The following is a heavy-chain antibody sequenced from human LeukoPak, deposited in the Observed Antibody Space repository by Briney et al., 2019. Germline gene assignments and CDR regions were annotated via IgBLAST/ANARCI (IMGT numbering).Heavy chain of an antibody. V-gene: IGHV1-2*02. CDR2: INPNSGGT. CDR1: GYTFTGYY. CDR3: ARDWWQWDAFDI. D-gene: IGHD6-19*01. Sequence: ASVKVSFKASGYTFTGYYMHWVRQAPGQGLEWMGWINPNSGGTNYAQKFQGRVTMTRDTSISTAYMELSRLRSDDTAVYYCARDWWQWDAFDIWGQGTMVTVSS. J-gene: IGHJ3*02.